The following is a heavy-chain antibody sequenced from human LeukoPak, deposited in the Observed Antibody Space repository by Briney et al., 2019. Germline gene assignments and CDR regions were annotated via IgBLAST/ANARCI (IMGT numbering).Heavy chain of an antibody. J-gene: IGHJ4*02. CDR1: GFYFCGYA. CDR3: VKDRGGFMDTGCLES. CDR2: IGGGGDTT. Sequence: GGSLRLFYSASGFYFCGYAMRWVRQAPGKGLEWVSGIGGGGDTTSYADSVRGRFTISRDNSDNMLYLQMSSLRGEDTAVYFCVKDRGGFMDTGCLESWGQGPLITVSS. D-gene: IGHD1-1*01. V-gene: IGHV3-23*01.